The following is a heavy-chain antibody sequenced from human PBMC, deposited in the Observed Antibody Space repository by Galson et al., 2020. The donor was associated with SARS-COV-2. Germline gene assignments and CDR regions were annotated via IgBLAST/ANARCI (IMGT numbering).Heavy chain of an antibody. CDR3: ARATSWPLSIAAAGATFYYYYYGMDV. V-gene: IGHV4-4*02. CDR2: IYHSGST. Sequence: SETLSLTCAVSGGSISSSNWWSWVRQPPGKGLEWIGEIYHSGSTNYNPSPKSRVTISVDKSKNQFSLKLSSVTAADTAVYYCARATSWPLSIAAAGATFYYYYYGMDVWGQGTTVTVSS. CDR1: GGSISSSNW. D-gene: IGHD6-13*01. J-gene: IGHJ6*02.